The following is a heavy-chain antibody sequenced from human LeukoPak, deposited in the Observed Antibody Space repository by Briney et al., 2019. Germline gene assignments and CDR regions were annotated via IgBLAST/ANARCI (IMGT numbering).Heavy chain of an antibody. D-gene: IGHD3-10*01. CDR1: GGSISSGDYY. Sequence: SQTLSLTCTVSGGSISSGDYYWSWIRQPPGKGLEWIGYIYYSGSTYYNPSLKSRVTISVDTSKNQFPLKLSSVTAADTAVYYCARVRWSNYYGSGNFDYWGQGTLVTVSS. V-gene: IGHV4-30-4*08. CDR2: IYYSGST. CDR3: ARVRWSNYYGSGNFDY. J-gene: IGHJ4*02.